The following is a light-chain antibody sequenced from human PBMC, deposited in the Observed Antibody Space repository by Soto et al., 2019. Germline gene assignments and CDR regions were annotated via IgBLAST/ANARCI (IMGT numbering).Light chain of an antibody. CDR3: QQYNNWPRT. Sequence: DIQMTQSPFSLSAPVGDRVTITCRASQSISNYLNWYQQKPGKAPNLLIFGASTLQSGVPSRFSGSGSGTEFTLTISSLQSEDFAVYYCQQYNNWPRTFGQGTKVDIK. V-gene: IGKV1-39*01. CDR2: GAS. J-gene: IGKJ1*01. CDR1: QSISNY.